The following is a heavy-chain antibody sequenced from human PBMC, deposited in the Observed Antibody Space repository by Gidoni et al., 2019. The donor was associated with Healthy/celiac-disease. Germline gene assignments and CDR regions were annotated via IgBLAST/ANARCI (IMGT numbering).Heavy chain of an antibody. Sequence: QVQLQESGPGLVKPSGTLSLTCAVSGGSISSSHWRSWGRQPPGKGLEWIGEIYHSGSTNYNPSLKSRVTISVDKSKNQFSLKLSSVTAADTAVYYCARGTYCSGGSCRTYNWFDPWGQGTLVTVSS. V-gene: IGHV4-4*02. J-gene: IGHJ5*02. CDR1: GGSISSSHW. D-gene: IGHD2-15*01. CDR3: ARGTYCSGGSCRTYNWFDP. CDR2: IYHSGST.